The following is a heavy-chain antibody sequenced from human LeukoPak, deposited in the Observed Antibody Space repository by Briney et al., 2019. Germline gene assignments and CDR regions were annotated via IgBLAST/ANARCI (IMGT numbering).Heavy chain of an antibody. J-gene: IGHJ3*02. Sequence: SETLSLTCAVYGGSFSGYYWSWIRQPPGKGLEWIGEIYYSGSNKYNPSLKSRVTILVDTSKNQFSLKLRSVTAADTAVYYWARRGDYDSSGYYSPHAFDIWGQGTMVTVSS. CDR1: GGSFSGYY. CDR3: ARRGDYDSSGYYSPHAFDI. CDR2: IYYSGSN. D-gene: IGHD3-22*01. V-gene: IGHV4-34*01.